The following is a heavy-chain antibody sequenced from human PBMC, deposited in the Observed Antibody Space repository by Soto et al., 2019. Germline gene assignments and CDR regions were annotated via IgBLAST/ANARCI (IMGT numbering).Heavy chain of an antibody. CDR2: INHSGST. V-gene: IGHV4-34*01. CDR3: AREGSGSSKRNYFDY. D-gene: IGHD1-26*01. CDR1: GGSFSGYY. J-gene: IGHJ4*02. Sequence: PSETLSLTCAVYGGSFSGYYWSWIRQPPGKGLEWIGEINHSGSTNYNPSLKSRVTISVDTSKNQFSLKLSSVTAADTAVYYCAREGSGSSKRNYFDYWGQGTLVTVSS.